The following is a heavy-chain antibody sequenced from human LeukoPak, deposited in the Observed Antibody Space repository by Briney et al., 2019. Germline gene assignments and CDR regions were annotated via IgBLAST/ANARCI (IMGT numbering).Heavy chain of an antibody. J-gene: IGHJ5*02. V-gene: IGHV3-23*01. CDR2: ISGSGGST. CDR1: GFTFSSYA. D-gene: IGHD5-18*01. CDR3: AKDLKGGYSYGYSSWFDP. Sequence: PGGSPRLSCAASGFTFSSYAMSWVRQAPGKGLEWVSAISGSGGSTYYADSVKGRFTISRDNSKNTLYLQMNSLRAEDTAVYYCAKDLKGGYSYGYSSWFDPWGQGTLVTVSS.